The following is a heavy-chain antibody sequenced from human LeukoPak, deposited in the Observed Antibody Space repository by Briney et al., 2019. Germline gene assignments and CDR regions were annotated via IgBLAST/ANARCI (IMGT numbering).Heavy chain of an antibody. Sequence: SETLSLTCTVSGGSISNYYWSWIRQPPGKGLEWIGYIYYTGSTNYNPSPKSRVTISVDTSKNQFSLRLSSVTAADTAVYYCARVSPRPRFDYWGQGTLVTVSS. CDR1: GGSISNYY. V-gene: IGHV4-59*01. J-gene: IGHJ4*02. CDR3: ARVSPRPRFDY. CDR2: IYYTGST. D-gene: IGHD1-14*01.